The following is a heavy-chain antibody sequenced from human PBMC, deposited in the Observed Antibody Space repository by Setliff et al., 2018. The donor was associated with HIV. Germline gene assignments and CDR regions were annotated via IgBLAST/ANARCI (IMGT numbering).Heavy chain of an antibody. J-gene: IGHJ4*02. V-gene: IGHV3-30*04. CDR1: GFTFSSYA. D-gene: IGHD4-17*01. Sequence: AGGSLRLSCAASGFTFSSYAMHWVRQDPGKGLEWVAVISYDGSNKSYADSVKGRFTISRDNSKNTLYLQMNSLRAEDTAVYYCASPNLDYGDYVWLVWLHWGQGTLGTVSS. CDR3: ASPNLDYGDYVWLVWLH. CDR2: ISYDGSNK.